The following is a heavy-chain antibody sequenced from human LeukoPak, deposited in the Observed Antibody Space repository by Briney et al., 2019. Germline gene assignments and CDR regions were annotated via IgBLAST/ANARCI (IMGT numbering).Heavy chain of an antibody. CDR2: TSGSGGST. CDR3: AKDGPHYYDSSGYIDY. Sequence: GGSLRLSCAASGFTFSSYAMSWVRQAPGKGLEWVSATSGSGGSTYYADSVKGRFTISRDNSKNTLYLQMNSLRAEDTAVYYCAKDGPHYYDSSGYIDYWGQGTLVTVSS. J-gene: IGHJ4*02. CDR1: GFTFSSYA. D-gene: IGHD3-22*01. V-gene: IGHV3-23*01.